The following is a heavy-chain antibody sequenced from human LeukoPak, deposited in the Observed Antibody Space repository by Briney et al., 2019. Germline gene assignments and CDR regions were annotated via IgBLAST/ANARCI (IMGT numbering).Heavy chain of an antibody. J-gene: IGHJ5*02. Sequence: GGSLRLSCAASGLTFSSYAMSWVRQAPGKGLEWVSGISGSGGNTYYADSVQGRFTISRDNSKNTLYLQMISLRAEDTAIYYCAKDSRVVMVPSGGWFDPWGQGTRVTVSS. CDR1: GLTFSSYA. D-gene: IGHD2/OR15-2a*01. CDR3: AKDSRVVMVPSGGWFDP. V-gene: IGHV3-23*01. CDR2: ISGSGGNT.